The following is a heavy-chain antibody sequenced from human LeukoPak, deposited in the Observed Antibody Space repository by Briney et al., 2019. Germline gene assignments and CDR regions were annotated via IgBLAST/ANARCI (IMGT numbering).Heavy chain of an antibody. V-gene: IGHV1-2*02. CDR3: ARSGTVVKRYNWFDP. D-gene: IGHD4-23*01. Sequence: GASVKVSCKAPGYTFTGYYMHWVRQAPGQGLEWMGWINPNSGGTNYAQKFQDRVTMTRDTSISTAYMELSRLRSDDTAVYYCARSGTVVKRYNWFDPWGQGTLVTVSS. CDR1: GYTFTGYY. CDR2: INPNSGGT. J-gene: IGHJ5*02.